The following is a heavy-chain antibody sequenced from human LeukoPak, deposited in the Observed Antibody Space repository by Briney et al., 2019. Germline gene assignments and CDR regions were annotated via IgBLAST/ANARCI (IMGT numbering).Heavy chain of an antibody. CDR3: ARGWSRFCSGGSCYSDWFDP. CDR2: MNPKSGNT. CDR1: GYTFTSYD. J-gene: IGHJ5*02. D-gene: IGHD2-15*01. V-gene: IGHV1-8*01. Sequence: ASVKVSCKASGYTFTSYDINWVRRATGQGPEWMGWMNPKSGNTGYAQKFQGRVTMTRNTSISTAYMELSSLRSEDTAVYYCARGWSRFCSGGSCYSDWFDPWGRGTLVTVSS.